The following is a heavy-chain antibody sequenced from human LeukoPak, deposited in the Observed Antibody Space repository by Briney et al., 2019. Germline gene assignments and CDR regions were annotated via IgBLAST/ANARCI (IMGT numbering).Heavy chain of an antibody. CDR2: ISANNGNR. D-gene: IGHD1-14*01. CDR1: GYPFTTYG. Sequence: ASVQVSCKASGYPFTTYGFIWVRQAPGRGPEWLGWISANNGNRKAAQKFRDRLNMTTDAATQTGYMHLTSLSSDDTVMYFCARTVGNRADPWGQGSLVIVSP. CDR3: ARTVGNRADP. J-gene: IGHJ5*02. V-gene: IGHV1-18*01.